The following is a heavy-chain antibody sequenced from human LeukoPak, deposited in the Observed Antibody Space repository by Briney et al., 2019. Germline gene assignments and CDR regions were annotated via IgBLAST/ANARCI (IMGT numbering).Heavy chain of an antibody. V-gene: IGHV3-30*04. CDR3: VRQSTGLDY. CDR1: GFTFSTHT. Sequence: GGSLRLSCAPSGFTFSTHTMHWVRQAPGKGLEWVAVIEFDGRNKYYAESVRGRFTISRDNSRNTLYLQLDSLRSEDTAVYYCVRQSTGLDYWGQGTLVTVSS. J-gene: IGHJ4*02. CDR2: IEFDGRNK. D-gene: IGHD5/OR15-5a*01.